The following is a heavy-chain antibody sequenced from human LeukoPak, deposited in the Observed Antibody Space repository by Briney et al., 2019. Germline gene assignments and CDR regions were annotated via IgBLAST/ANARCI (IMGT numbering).Heavy chain of an antibody. Sequence: GGSLRLSCAASGFTFSSYGMHWVRQAPGKGLEWVAFIRYDGSNRYYADSVKGRFTISRDNSKNTLYLQMNSLRAEDTAVYYCSSGYYFDYWGQGTLVTVSS. D-gene: IGHD6-19*01. CDR2: IRYDGSNR. CDR1: GFTFSSYG. V-gene: IGHV3-30*02. J-gene: IGHJ4*02. CDR3: SSGYYFDY.